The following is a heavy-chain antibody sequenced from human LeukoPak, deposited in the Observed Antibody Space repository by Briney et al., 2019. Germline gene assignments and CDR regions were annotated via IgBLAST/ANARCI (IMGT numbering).Heavy chain of an antibody. Sequence: PSETLSLTCTVSGGSISSSSYYWGWIRQPPGKGLEWIGSIYYSGSTYYNPSLKSRVTISVDTSKNQFSLKLSSVTAADTAVYYCARTLDSSGYLGYWGQGTLVTVSS. CDR1: GGSISSSSYY. V-gene: IGHV4-39*07. D-gene: IGHD3-22*01. J-gene: IGHJ4*02. CDR2: IYYSGST. CDR3: ARTLDSSGYLGY.